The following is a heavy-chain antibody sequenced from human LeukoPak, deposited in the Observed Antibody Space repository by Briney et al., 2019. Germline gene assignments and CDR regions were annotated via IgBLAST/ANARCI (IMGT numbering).Heavy chain of an antibody. CDR1: GFTFSSYA. Sequence: GGSLRLSCAASGFTFSSYAMSWVRQAPGKGLEWVSAISGSGGSTYYADSVKGRFTISRDNSKNTLYLQINSLRAEDTAVYYCAKGSREYSSSSLDYWGQGTLVTVSS. V-gene: IGHV3-23*01. CDR3: AKGSREYSSSSLDY. CDR2: ISGSGGST. D-gene: IGHD6-6*01. J-gene: IGHJ4*02.